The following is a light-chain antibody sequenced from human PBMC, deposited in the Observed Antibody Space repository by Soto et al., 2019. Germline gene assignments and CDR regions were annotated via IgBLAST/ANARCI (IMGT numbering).Light chain of an antibody. CDR3: QQRSNWPSIT. CDR1: QSIGDT. V-gene: IGKV3-11*01. Sequence: EIVMTQSPATLSVSPGGRATLSCRASQSIGDTLAWYQLKPGQAPRLLIYGASNRATGIPARFSGSGSGTDFTLTISSLEPEDFAVYYCQQRSNWPSITFGQGTRLEIK. CDR2: GAS. J-gene: IGKJ5*01.